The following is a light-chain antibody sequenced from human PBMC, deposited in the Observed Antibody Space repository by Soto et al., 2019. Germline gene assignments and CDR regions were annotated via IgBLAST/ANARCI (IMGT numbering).Light chain of an antibody. V-gene: IGKV3-11*01. Sequence: EIVLTQSPATLSLSPGERATLSCRASQSVCSYLAWYQQKPGQAPRLLIYDASKRATGIPARFSGSGSGTDFTLTISSLEPEDFALYYCQQLSHWPFTFGPGTKVDIK. CDR1: QSVCSY. J-gene: IGKJ3*01. CDR2: DAS. CDR3: QQLSHWPFT.